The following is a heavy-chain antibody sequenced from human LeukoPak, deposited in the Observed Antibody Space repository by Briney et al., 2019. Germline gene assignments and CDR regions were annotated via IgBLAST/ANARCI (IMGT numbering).Heavy chain of an antibody. V-gene: IGHV3-48*01. CDR2: INADSTTI. Sequence: GGSLRLSCAASGFTFSTYNVNWVRQAPGKGLEWISYINADSTTIQYADSARGRSTTSRDNAKNSLYLQMNSLRAEDTAVYYCVRDNSRGQSLGVIYWGQGSLVTVSS. J-gene: IGHJ4*02. CDR3: VRDNSRGQSLGVIY. CDR1: GFTFSTYN. D-gene: IGHD3-22*01.